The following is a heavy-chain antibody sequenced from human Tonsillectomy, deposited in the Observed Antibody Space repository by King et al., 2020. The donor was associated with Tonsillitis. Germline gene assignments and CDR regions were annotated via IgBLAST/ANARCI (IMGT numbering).Heavy chain of an antibody. D-gene: IGHD4-17*01. V-gene: IGHV4-59*11. CDR2: IYYSGTT. CDR3: ARDGDYSVFDI. Sequence: VQLQESGPGLVRPSETLSLTCTVSGGSISSHYWSWIRQPPGKGLEWIGYIYYSGTTNYNPSLKSRVTMSVDTSKNQFSLRLNSVTTADTAVYYCARDGDYSVFDIWGQGTIVTVSS. J-gene: IGHJ3*02. CDR1: GGSISSHY.